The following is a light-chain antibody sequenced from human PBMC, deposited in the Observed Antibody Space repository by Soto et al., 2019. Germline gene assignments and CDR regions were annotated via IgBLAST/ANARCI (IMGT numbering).Light chain of an antibody. CDR1: QSVSSNY. J-gene: IGKJ1*01. CDR3: QQYGSAPTWT. CDR2: GAS. Sequence: EIVLTQSPATLSLSPGERATLSCRASQSVSSNYLAWYQQKPAQAPRLLIYGASTRATGIPDRFDGSGSGTDFTLTISRLEPEDFAVYYCQQYGSAPTWTFGQGTKVDIK. V-gene: IGKV3-20*01.